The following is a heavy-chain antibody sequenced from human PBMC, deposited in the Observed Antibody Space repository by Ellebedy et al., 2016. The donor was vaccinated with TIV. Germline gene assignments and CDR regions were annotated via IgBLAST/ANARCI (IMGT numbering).Heavy chain of an antibody. D-gene: IGHD3-16*01. V-gene: IGHV3-64D*06. CDR1: GFTFAPYA. CDR2: ITGDGVST. CDR3: VKAWGD. J-gene: IGHJ4*02. Sequence: GESLKISCLASGFTFAPYAMHWVRPAPGKGLEYVSAITGDGVSTYYADSVKGRFTISRDNSKHTLYLQMSSLRPEDTAMYYCVKAWGDWGQGTLVTVSS.